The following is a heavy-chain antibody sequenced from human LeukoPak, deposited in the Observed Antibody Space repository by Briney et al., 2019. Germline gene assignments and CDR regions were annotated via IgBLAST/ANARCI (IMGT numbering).Heavy chain of an antibody. CDR3: ARSRGRSGYYTGIEEDYYYYYMDV. CDR1: GFTFSDYY. Sequence: PGGSLRLSCAASGFTFSDYYMSWIRQAPGKGLEWVSYISSSGRTIYYSDSMKGRFTISRDSAKNSLYLQMNSLRAEDMALYYCARSRGRSGYYTGIEEDYYYYYMDVWGKGTTVTVSS. V-gene: IGHV3-11*01. D-gene: IGHD3-3*01. CDR2: ISSSGRTI. J-gene: IGHJ6*03.